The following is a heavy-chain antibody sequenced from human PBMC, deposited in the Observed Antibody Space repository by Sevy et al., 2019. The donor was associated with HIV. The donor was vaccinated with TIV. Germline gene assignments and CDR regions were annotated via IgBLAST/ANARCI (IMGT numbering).Heavy chain of an antibody. CDR2: IWYDGSNK. CDR3: ARDGYCSSTSCYYYYGMDV. D-gene: IGHD2-2*03. J-gene: IGHJ6*02. CDR1: GFTFSSYG. Sequence: GWSLRLSCAASGFTFSSYGMHWVRQAPGKGLEWVAVIWYDGSNKYYADSVKGRFTISRDNSKNTLYLQMNSLRAEDTAVYYCARDGYCSSTSCYYYYGMDVWGQGTTVTVSS. V-gene: IGHV3-33*01.